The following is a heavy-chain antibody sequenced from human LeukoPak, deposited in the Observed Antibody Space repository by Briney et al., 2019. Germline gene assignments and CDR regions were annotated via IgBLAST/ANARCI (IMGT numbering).Heavy chain of an antibody. CDR2: INPNTGGT. CDR1: GYTFPGYY. J-gene: IGHJ6*02. V-gene: IGHV1-2*02. CDR3: ARDGSVAGIVYYYYSGMDV. D-gene: IGHD6-19*01. Sequence: AASVKVSCKASGYTFPGYYMHWVRQAPGQGLEWMGWINPNTGGTKYAQKFQGRVTMTRDTSINTAYMELSRLRSDDTAVYYCARDGSVAGIVYYYYSGMDVWGQGTTVTVSS.